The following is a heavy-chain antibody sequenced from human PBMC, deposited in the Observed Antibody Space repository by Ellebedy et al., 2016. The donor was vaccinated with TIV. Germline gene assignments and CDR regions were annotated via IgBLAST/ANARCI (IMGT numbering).Heavy chain of an antibody. CDR1: GFTFSSYA. D-gene: IGHD4-11*01. CDR3: TRAFYSDYNLLGY. Sequence: PGGSLRLSCAASGFTFSSYAMSWVRQAPGKGLEWVSTISNTGSRTYYADSVEGRFIISRDNSKKTLNLQMSSLRAEDTAVYYCTRAFYSDYNLLGYWGQGTLVTVSS. J-gene: IGHJ4*02. CDR2: ISNTGSRT. V-gene: IGHV3-23*01.